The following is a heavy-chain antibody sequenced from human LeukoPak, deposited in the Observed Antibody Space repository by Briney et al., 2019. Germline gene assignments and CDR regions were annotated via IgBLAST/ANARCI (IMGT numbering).Heavy chain of an antibody. CDR2: INHSGST. V-gene: IGHV4-34*01. CDR3: ARGGVWNKVFDP. D-gene: IGHD1/OR15-1a*01. Sequence: SETLSLTCAVYGGSFSGYYWSWIRQPPGKGLEWIGEINHSGSTNYNPSLKSRVTISVDTSKNRFSLKLSSVTAADTAVYYCARGGVWNKVFDPWGQETLVTVSS. CDR1: GGSFSGYY. J-gene: IGHJ5*02.